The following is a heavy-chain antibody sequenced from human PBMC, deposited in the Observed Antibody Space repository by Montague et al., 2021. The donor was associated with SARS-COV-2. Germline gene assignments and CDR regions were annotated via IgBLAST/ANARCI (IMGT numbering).Heavy chain of an antibody. CDR1: GGSISTSSYY. CDR3: ARLGGAIGDFDI. CDR2: IYYSGST. Sequence: SETLSLTCTVSGGSISTSSYYWGWIRQPPGKGLEWIGSIYYSGSTYYNPSLKSRVIISVDTSTNQFSLNLSSVTAADTAVYYCARLGGAIGDFDIWGQGTMVTVSS. J-gene: IGHJ3*02. D-gene: IGHD4-17*01. V-gene: IGHV4-39*01.